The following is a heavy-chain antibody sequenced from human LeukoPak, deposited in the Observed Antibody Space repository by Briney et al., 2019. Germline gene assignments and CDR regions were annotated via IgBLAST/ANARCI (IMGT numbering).Heavy chain of an antibody. CDR3: ARLGYYDSSGYYYAGPFQH. D-gene: IGHD3-22*01. CDR2: INHSGST. CDR1: GGSFSGYY. V-gene: IGHV4-34*01. Sequence: SETLSLTCAVYGGSFSGYYWSWIRQPPGRGLEWIGEINHSGSTNYNPSLKSRVTISVDTSKNQFSLKLSSVTAADTAVYYCARLGYYDSSGYYYAGPFQHWGQGTLVTVSS. J-gene: IGHJ1*01.